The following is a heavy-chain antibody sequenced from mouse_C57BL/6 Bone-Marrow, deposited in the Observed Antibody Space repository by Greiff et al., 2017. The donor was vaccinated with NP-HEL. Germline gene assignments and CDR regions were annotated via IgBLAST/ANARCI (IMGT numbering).Heavy chain of an antibody. V-gene: IGHV1-81*01. CDR1: GYTFTSYG. CDR3: ARTCYVPFAY. Sequence: VQLQQSGAELARPGASVKLSCKASGYTFTSYGISWVKQRTGQGLEWIGEIYPRSGNTYYNEKFKGKATLTADKSSSTAYMELRSLTSEYSVVYFGARTCYVPFAYWGQGTLVTVTA. CDR2: IYPRSGNT. J-gene: IGHJ3*01. D-gene: IGHD1-1*01.